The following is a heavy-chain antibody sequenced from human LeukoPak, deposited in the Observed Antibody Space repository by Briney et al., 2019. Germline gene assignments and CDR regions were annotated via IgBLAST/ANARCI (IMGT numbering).Heavy chain of an antibody. D-gene: IGHD3-22*01. CDR1: GGTFSSYA. V-gene: IGHV1-24*01. J-gene: IGHJ3*02. Sequence: ASLKVSCKASGGTFSSYAMSWVRHASGNGLEWMGGFDPEDGETIYAQKFQGRVTMTEDTSTDTAYMELSSLRSEDTAVYYCATKQKYYYDSSGRQTHDAFDIWGQGTMVTVSS. CDR3: ATKQKYYYDSSGRQTHDAFDI. CDR2: FDPEDGET.